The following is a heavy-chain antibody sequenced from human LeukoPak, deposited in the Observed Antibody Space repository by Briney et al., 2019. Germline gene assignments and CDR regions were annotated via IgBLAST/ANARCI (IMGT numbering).Heavy chain of an antibody. CDR1: GFTFRSYA. CDR2: ISGDGGGT. CDR3: ANPTSFDP. Sequence: GGSLRLSCAASGFTFRSYAMSWVRQAPGKGLEWVSGISGDGGGTYYADSVKGRCTISRDNSKNTLYLQMNSLRAEDTAVYYCANPTSFDPWGQGTLVTVSS. V-gene: IGHV3-23*01. J-gene: IGHJ5*02.